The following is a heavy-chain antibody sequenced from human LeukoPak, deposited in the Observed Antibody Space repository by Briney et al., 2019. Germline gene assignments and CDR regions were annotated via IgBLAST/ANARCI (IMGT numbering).Heavy chain of an antibody. J-gene: IGHJ6*03. D-gene: IGHD6-13*01. CDR3: ARDLWGIAAAGLYYMDV. CDR1: GFTFSSYS. Sequence: GGSLRLSCAASGFTFSSYSMNWVRQAPGKGLEWVSSISSSSSYIYYADSLKGRFTISRHNAKKSLYLQMNSLRAEDTAVYYCARDLWGIAAAGLYYMDVWGRGTTVTVSS. CDR2: ISSSSSYI. V-gene: IGHV3-21*01.